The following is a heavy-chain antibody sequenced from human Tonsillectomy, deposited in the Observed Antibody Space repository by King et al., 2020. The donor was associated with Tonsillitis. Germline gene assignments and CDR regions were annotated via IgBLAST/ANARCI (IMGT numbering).Heavy chain of an antibody. J-gene: IGHJ3*01. CDR1: GYSFATHW. V-gene: IGHV5-51*01. CDR2: IYPGDSDT. D-gene: IGHD2-21*02. CDR3: ARWGGDLADGFDV. Sequence: EVQLVESGAELKKPGESLKISCKASGYSFATHWIGWVRQMPGRGLEWMGSIYPGDSDTRYSPSFEGQVTISADESITTASLHWSSLSASDTAIYYCARWGGDLADGFDVWGQGTMVTVSS.